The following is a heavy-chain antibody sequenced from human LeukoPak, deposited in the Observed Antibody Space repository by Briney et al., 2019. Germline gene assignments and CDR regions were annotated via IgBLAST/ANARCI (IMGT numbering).Heavy chain of an antibody. D-gene: IGHD6-13*01. CDR3: AKVSRYYSSSWVGY. CDR1: GFTFSSYW. J-gene: IGHJ4*02. V-gene: IGHV3-23*01. CDR2: ISGSGGST. Sequence: PGGSLRLSCAASGFTFSSYWMHWVRQAPGKGLEWVSAISGSGGSTYYADSVKGRFTISRDNSKNTLYLQMNSLRAEDTAVYYCAKVSRYYSSSWVGYWGQGTLVTVSS.